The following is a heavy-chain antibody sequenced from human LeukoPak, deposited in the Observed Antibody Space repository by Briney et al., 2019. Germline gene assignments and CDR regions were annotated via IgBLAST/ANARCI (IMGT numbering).Heavy chain of an antibody. CDR1: GFIFSSYD. D-gene: IGHD3-9*01. V-gene: IGHV3-13*01. CDR2: IGTAGDT. Sequence: GGSLRLSCAASGFIFSSYDMHWVRQPTGKGLEWVSAIGTAGDTYYSHSVQGRFTISRENAKNSLYLHMNSLSAGDTAVYFCARGHMLTGYYNFAWFDPWGQGTLVTVSS. CDR3: ARGHMLTGYYNFAWFDP. J-gene: IGHJ5*02.